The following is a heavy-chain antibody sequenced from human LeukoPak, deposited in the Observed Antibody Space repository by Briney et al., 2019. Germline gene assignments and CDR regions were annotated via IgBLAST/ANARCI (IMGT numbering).Heavy chain of an antibody. J-gene: IGHJ4*02. V-gene: IGHV3-30*18. CDR1: GFTFSSYG. Sequence: PGRSLRLSCAASGFTFSSYGMHWVRQAPGKGLEWVAVISYDGSNKYYADSVKGRFTISRDNSKNTLYLQMNSLRAEDTAVYYCAKELLYSYGPTFDYWGQGTLVTVSS. D-gene: IGHD5-18*01. CDR3: AKELLYSYGPTFDY. CDR2: ISYDGSNK.